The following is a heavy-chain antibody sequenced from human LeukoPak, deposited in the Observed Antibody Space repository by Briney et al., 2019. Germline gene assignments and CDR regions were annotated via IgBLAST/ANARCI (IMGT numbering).Heavy chain of an antibody. CDR1: GLTFSSYG. J-gene: IGHJ4*02. D-gene: IGHD3-22*01. CDR2: IRYDGSNK. Sequence: GGSLRLSCAASGLTFSSYGMHWVRQAPGKGLEWVAFIRYDGSNKYYADSVKGRFTISRDNSKNTLYLQMNSLRAEDTAVYYCAKGAGITMIVVADFDYWGQGTLVTVSS. CDR3: AKGAGITMIVVADFDY. V-gene: IGHV3-30*02.